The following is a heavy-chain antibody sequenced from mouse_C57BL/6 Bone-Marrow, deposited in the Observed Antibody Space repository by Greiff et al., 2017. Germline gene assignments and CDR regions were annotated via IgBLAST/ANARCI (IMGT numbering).Heavy chain of an antibody. V-gene: IGHV1-69*01. Sequence: QVRLQQPGAELVMPGASVKLSCKASGYTFTSYWMHWVKQRPGQGLEWIGEIDPSDSYTNYNQKFKGKSTLTVDKSSSTAYMQLSSLTSEDSAVYYCARGTTVAAYWGQGTLVTVSA. CDR3: ARGTTVAAY. J-gene: IGHJ3*01. CDR1: GYTFTSYW. CDR2: IDPSDSYT. D-gene: IGHD1-1*01.